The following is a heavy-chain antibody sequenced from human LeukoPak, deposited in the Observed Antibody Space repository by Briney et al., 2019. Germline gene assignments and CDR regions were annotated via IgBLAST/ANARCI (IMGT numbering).Heavy chain of an antibody. CDR3: AKRGDLGYFDY. V-gene: IGHV3-23*01. CDR2: ISPDSATT. J-gene: IGHJ4*02. D-gene: IGHD2-21*01. Sequence: GGSLRPSCAASGFTFSSYAMRWVRQAPGKGLEWVSAISPDSATTYYADSVKGRFAISRDNSKYTLYLQMNSLRAEDTAVYYCAKRGDLGYFDYWGQGAPVTVSS. CDR1: GFTFSSYA.